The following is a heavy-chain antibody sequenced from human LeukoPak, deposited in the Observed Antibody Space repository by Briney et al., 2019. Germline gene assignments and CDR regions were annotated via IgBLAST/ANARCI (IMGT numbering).Heavy chain of an antibody. CDR2: ISGSGDST. CDR3: AKDQLWFGESPTHYFDY. Sequence: GGSLRLSCAASGFTFSSSAMSWVRQAPGKGLEWVSSISGSGDSTYYADSVKGRFTISRDNSKNTLYLQMNSLRAEDTAVYYCAKDQLWFGESPTHYFDYWGQGTLVTVSS. V-gene: IGHV3-23*01. J-gene: IGHJ4*02. CDR1: GFTFSSSA. D-gene: IGHD3-10*01.